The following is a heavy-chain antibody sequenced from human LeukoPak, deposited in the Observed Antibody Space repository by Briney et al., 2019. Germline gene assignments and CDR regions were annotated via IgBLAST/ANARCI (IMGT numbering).Heavy chain of an antibody. CDR2: ISAYNGNT. V-gene: IGHV1-18*01. J-gene: IGHJ5*02. CDR3: ARDQWFGEYLGWFDP. D-gene: IGHD3-10*01. CDR1: GYTFTSYG. Sequence: GASVKVSCKASGYTFTSYGISWARQAPGQGLEWMGWISAYNGNTNYAQKLQGRVTMTTDTSTSTAYMELRSLRSDDTAVYYCARDQWFGEYLGWFDPWGQGTLVTVSS.